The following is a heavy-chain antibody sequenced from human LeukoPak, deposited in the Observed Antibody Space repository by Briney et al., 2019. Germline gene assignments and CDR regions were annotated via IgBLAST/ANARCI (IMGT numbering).Heavy chain of an antibody. Sequence: SETLSLTCTVSGGSISSYYWSWIRQPPGKGLEWIGSIYYSGSSYSKSSLKSRVTISVDTSKNQFSLNLNSVTAADTAVYYCARLGWEPTGRGYFDYWGQGTLVTVSS. CDR3: ARLGWEPTGRGYFDY. CDR1: GGSISSYY. J-gene: IGHJ4*02. D-gene: IGHD1-26*01. V-gene: IGHV4-59*05. CDR2: IYYSGSS.